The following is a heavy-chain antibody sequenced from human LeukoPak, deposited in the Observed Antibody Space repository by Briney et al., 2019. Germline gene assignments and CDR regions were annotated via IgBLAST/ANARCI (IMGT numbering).Heavy chain of an antibody. CDR1: GYTLTELS. J-gene: IGHJ4*02. D-gene: IGHD3-22*01. V-gene: IGHV1-24*01. Sequence: ASVKVSCKVSGYTLTELSMHWVRQAPGKGLEWMGGFDPEDVETIYAQKFQGRVTMTEDTSTDTAYMELRSLRSEDTAVYYCAATGYYDSSGYYYPSNWGQGTLVTVSS. CDR2: FDPEDVET. CDR3: AATGYYDSSGYYYPSN.